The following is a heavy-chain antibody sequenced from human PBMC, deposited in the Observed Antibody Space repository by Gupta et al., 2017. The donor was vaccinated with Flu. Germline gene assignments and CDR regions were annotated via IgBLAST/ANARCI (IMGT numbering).Heavy chain of an antibody. V-gene: IGHV3-48*03. CDR1: GFTFSSYE. J-gene: IGHJ4*02. CDR2: ISSSGSTI. CDR3: ARKYCSSTSCLIDY. Sequence: EVQLVESGGGWVQPGGSLRLSCAASGFTFSSYEMNWVRQAPGKGLEWVSYISSSGSTIYYADSVKGRFTISRDNAKNSLYLQMNSLRAEDTAVYYCARKYCSSTSCLIDYWGQGTLVTVSS. D-gene: IGHD2-2*01.